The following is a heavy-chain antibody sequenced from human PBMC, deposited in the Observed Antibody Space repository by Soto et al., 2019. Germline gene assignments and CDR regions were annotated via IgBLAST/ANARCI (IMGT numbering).Heavy chain of an antibody. CDR1: GYSFTSYW. CDR2: IYPGDSDT. J-gene: IGHJ6*03. Sequence: GESLKISCKGSGYSFTSYWIGWVRQMPGKGLEWMGIIYPGDSDTRYSPSFQGQVTISADKSISTAYLQWSSLKASDTAMYYCARVARGCSSTSCANMDVWGKGTTVTVSS. CDR3: ARVARGCSSTSCANMDV. D-gene: IGHD2-2*01. V-gene: IGHV5-51*01.